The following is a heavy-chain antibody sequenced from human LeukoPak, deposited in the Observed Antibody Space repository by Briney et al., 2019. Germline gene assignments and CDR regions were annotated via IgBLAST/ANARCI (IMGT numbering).Heavy chain of an antibody. CDR1: GFPFNAYW. V-gene: IGHV3-7*03. D-gene: IGHD6-13*01. Sequence: GGSLRLSWAASGFPFNAYWMTWVRQAPGKGLEGVANIRQEGDTKYYVDSVKGRFTISRDNAMNSLYLQMNSLRAEDTAIYYCARSLPYGTTWYGRSDFWGQGTLVTVSS. CDR3: ARSLPYGTTWYGRSDF. CDR2: IRQEGDTK. J-gene: IGHJ4*02.